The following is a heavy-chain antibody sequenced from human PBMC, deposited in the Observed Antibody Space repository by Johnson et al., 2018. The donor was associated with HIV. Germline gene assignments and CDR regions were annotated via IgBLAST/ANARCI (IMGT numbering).Heavy chain of an antibody. CDR1: GFTFSNAW. Sequence: VQLVESGGGLVQPGGSLRLSCAASGFTFSNAWMSWVRQAPGKGLEWVGRIKSKTDGGTTDYAAPVKGRFTISRDDSKNTLYLQMNSLKTEDTAVYDGTTGRKGTGAFDIWGQGTMVTVSS. CDR2: IKSKTDGGTT. CDR3: TTGRKGTGAFDI. D-gene: IGHD1-14*01. J-gene: IGHJ3*02. V-gene: IGHV3-15*01.